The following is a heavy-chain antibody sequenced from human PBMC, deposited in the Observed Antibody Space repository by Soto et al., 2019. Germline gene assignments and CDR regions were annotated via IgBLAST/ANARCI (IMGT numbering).Heavy chain of an antibody. CDR2: ISYDGSNK. D-gene: IGHD3-10*01. CDR3: ARGSRDSYPGSRIFDL. CDR1: GFTFNNYA. V-gene: IGHV3-30-3*01. J-gene: IGHJ4*02. Sequence: QVQLVESGGGVVQPGRSLRLSCAASGFTFNNYAMHWVRQAPGKGLEWVAVISYDGSNKYYADSVKGRFTISRDNSKNTLYLQMSSLRAEDSAVYYCARGSRDSYPGSRIFDLWGRGTLVTVSS.